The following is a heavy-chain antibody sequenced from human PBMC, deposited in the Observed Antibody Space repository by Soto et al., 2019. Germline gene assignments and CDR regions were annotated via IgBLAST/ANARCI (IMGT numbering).Heavy chain of an antibody. CDR2: ISTHNGNT. CDR1: VFTSSG. CDR3: AREGILGLFDAYDL. D-gene: IGHD3-3*01. J-gene: IGHJ3*01. V-gene: IGHV1-18*04. Sequence: ASVKVSCKASVFTSSGISWVRQAPGQRLEWMGWISTHNGNTIYAQKFQGRVIMTMDTSTTTVYMELRSLSPDDTAVYLCAREGILGLFDAYDLWGQGTMVTVS.